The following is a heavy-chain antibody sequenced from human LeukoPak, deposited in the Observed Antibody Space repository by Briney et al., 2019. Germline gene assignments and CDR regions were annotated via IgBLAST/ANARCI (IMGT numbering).Heavy chain of an antibody. V-gene: IGHV1-18*01. Sequence: ASVKVSCKASGYTFSNYAMNWVRQAPGQGLEWMGWISAYNGNTNYAQKLQGRVTMTTDTSTSTAYMELRSLRSDDTAVYYCARVGVIIMDPHFDYWGQGTLVTVSS. CDR3: ARVGVIIMDPHFDY. J-gene: IGHJ4*02. D-gene: IGHD3-10*01. CDR1: GYTFSNYA. CDR2: ISAYNGNT.